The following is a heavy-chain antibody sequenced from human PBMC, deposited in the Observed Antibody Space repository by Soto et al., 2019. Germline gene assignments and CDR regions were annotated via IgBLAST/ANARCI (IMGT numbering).Heavy chain of an antibody. CDR3: AKDYPRIFGVVRKYYYYMDV. V-gene: IGHV3-30*18. D-gene: IGHD3-3*01. J-gene: IGHJ6*03. CDR2: ISYDGSNK. Sequence: GGSLRLSCAASGFTFSSYGMHWVRQAPGKGLEWVAVISYDGSNKYYADSVKGRFTISRDNSKNTLYLQMNSLRAEDTAVYYCAKDYPRIFGVVRKYYYYMDVWGKGTTVTVSS. CDR1: GFTFSSYG.